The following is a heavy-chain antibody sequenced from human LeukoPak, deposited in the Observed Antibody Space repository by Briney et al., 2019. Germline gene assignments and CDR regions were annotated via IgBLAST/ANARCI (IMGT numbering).Heavy chain of an antibody. Sequence: GGSLRLSCAASGFTFSSYGMHWVRQAPGKGLEWVAVISYDGSNKYYADSVKGRFTISRDNSKNTLYLQMSSLRAEDTAVYYCAKLAVAGTAVDYWGQGTLVTVSS. CDR1: GFTFSSYG. CDR3: AKLAVAGTAVDY. D-gene: IGHD6-19*01. J-gene: IGHJ4*02. V-gene: IGHV3-30*18. CDR2: ISYDGSNK.